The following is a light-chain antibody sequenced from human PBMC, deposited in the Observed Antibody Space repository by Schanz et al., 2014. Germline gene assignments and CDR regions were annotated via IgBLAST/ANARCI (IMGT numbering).Light chain of an antibody. CDR2: EVN. CDR1: SSDVGGYNR. J-gene: IGLJ3*02. V-gene: IGLV2-18*02. CDR3: CSYATTSTFDWV. Sequence: QSALTQPPSVSGSPGQSVTISCTGTSSDVGGYNRVSWYQQPPGTAPKLMIYEVNKRPSGVPDRFSGSKSGNTASLTVSGLQAEDEADYYCCSYATTSTFDWVFGGGTKLTVL.